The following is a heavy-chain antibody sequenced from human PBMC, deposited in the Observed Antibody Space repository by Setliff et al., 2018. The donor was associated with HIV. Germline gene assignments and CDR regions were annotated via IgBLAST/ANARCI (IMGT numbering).Heavy chain of an antibody. D-gene: IGHD1-7*01. Sequence: SETLSLTCTVSGGSISSYYWSWIRQPPGKGLEWIGYIYTSGSTNYNPSLKSRVTISVDTSKNQFSLKLSSVTAADTAVYYCAKRAVQDGTVTSSNWFESWGQGTLVT. CDR1: GGSISSYY. V-gene: IGHV4-4*09. CDR2: IYTSGST. J-gene: IGHJ5*01. CDR3: AKRAVQDGTVTSSNWFES.